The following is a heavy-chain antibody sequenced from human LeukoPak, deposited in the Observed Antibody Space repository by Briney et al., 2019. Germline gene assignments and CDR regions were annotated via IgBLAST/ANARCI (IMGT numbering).Heavy chain of an antibody. CDR3: AKDAFLRKGFQRTGFDP. D-gene: IGHD2/OR15-2a*01. CDR2: ISGSGGST. V-gene: IGHV3-23*01. Sequence: GGSLRLSCAASGFTFSSYGMSWVRQAPGKGLEWVSAISGSGGSTYYADSVKGRFTISRDNSKNTLYLQMNSLRAEDTAVYYCAKDAFLRKGFQRTGFDPWGQGTLVTVSS. CDR1: GFTFSSYG. J-gene: IGHJ5*02.